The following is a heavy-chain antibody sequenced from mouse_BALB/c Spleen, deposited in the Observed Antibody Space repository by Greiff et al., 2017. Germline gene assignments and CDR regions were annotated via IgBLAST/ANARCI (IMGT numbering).Heavy chain of an antibody. J-gene: IGHJ2*01. CDR2: IRLKSNNYAT. Sequence: EVNVVESGGGLVKPGGSLKLSCVASGFTFSNYWMNWVRQSPEKGLEWVAEIRLKSNNYATHYAESVKGRFTISRDDSKSSVYLQMNNLRAEDTGIYYCTKKYGNSFDYWGQGTTLTVSS. CDR1: GFTFSNYW. CDR3: TKKYGNSFDY. V-gene: IGHV6-6*02. D-gene: IGHD2-10*02.